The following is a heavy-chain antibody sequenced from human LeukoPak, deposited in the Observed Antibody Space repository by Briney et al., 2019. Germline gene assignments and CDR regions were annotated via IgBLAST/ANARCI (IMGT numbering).Heavy chain of an antibody. CDR3: VKHGSGWSFDY. D-gene: IGHD6-19*01. CDR2: IQNTGGT. J-gene: IGHJ4*02. V-gene: IGHV4-59*01. CDR1: SASISSYY. Sequence: SETLSLTCTVSSASISSYYWGWIRQSPGKGLEWIGYIQNTGGTNYNPSLESRVSISKDTSKNQFSLQVRSVTAADTAVYYCVKHGSGWSFDYWGQGTLVTVSS.